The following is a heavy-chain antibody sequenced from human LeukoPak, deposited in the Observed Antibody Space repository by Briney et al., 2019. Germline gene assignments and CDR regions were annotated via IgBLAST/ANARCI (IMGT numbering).Heavy chain of an antibody. CDR1: GFTFSSYG. V-gene: IGHV3-30*18. D-gene: IGHD2-15*01. Sequence: GGSLRLSCAASGFTFSSYGMHWVRQAPGKGLEWVAVISYDGSNKYYADSVKGRFTISRDNSKNTLYLQMNSLRAEDTAVYYCAKDRRRYCSGGSCYGAKDYWGQGTLVTVSS. CDR3: AKDRRRYCSGGSCYGAKDY. J-gene: IGHJ4*02. CDR2: ISYDGSNK.